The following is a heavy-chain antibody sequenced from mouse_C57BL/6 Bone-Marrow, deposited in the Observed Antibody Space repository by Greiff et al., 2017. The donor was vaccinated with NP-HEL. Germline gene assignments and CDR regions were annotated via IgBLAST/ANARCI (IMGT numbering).Heavy chain of an antibody. CDR3: ARSPRYYYGSYWYFDV. Sequence: QVHVKQSGAELMKPGASVKLSCKATGYTFTGYWIEWVKQRPGHGLEWIGEILPGSGSTNYIEKFKGKATFTADTSSNTAYMQLSSRTTEDSAIYYCARSPRYYYGSYWYFDVWGTGTTVTVSS. D-gene: IGHD1-1*01. CDR2: ILPGSGST. CDR1: GYTFTGYW. V-gene: IGHV1-9*01. J-gene: IGHJ1*03.